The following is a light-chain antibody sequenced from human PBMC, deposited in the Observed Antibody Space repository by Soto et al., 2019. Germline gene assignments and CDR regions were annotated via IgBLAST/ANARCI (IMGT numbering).Light chain of an antibody. J-gene: IGKJ5*01. CDR1: QSISNE. V-gene: IGKV1-17*01. CDR2: AAS. CDR3: LQHNSFPYT. Sequence: DIQMTQSPSSLSASIGDRVTITCRASQSISNELGWYQQKPGKAPKRLIYAASSLQSGVPSRFSGSGSGTEFTLTISSLQPEDSATYYCLQHNSFPYTFGQGTQLEIK.